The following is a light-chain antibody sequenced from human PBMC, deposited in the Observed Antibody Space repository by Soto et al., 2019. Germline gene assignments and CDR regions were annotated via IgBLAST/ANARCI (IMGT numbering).Light chain of an antibody. Sequence: VLTQSPGTLSLSPGERATLSCRASQSLTNSFIAWYQQRPGQAPRLLIYDTSSRESGIPDMFSGSGAGTECTLTISRLETEDFVVDYCHQRSNWTWTFGQGTKVDIK. CDR1: QSLTNSF. J-gene: IGKJ1*01. V-gene: IGKV3D-20*02. CDR3: HQRSNWTWT. CDR2: DTS.